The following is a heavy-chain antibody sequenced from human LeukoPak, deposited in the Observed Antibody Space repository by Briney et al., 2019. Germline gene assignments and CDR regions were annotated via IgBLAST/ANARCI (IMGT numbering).Heavy chain of an antibody. CDR2: ISWDGGST. V-gene: IGHV3-43D*03. J-gene: IGHJ6*03. D-gene: IGHD6-19*01. CDR1: GFTFDDYA. CDR3: AKDAGLAYYYMDV. Sequence: GGSLRLSCAASGFTFDDYAMHWVRQAPGKGLEWVSLISWDGGSTYYADSVKGRFTISRDNSKNSLYLQMNSLRAEDTALYYCAKDAGLAYYYMDVWGKGTTVTVSS.